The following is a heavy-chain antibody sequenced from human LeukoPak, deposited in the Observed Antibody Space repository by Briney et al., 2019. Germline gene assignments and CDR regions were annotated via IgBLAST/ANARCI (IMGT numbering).Heavy chain of an antibody. CDR1: GLIFRRYA. D-gene: IGHD5-18*01. J-gene: IGHJ4*02. CDR3: ASSSSVDTVRD. CDR2: ISYDGSNE. Sequence: GGSLRLSCAASGLIFRRYAMHWVRQAPGKGLEWVAVISYDGSNEYYPDSVKGRFTISRDNSKNTLYLQMNSLRVEDTAVYYCASSSSVDTVRDWGQGTLVTVSS. V-gene: IGHV3-30-3*01.